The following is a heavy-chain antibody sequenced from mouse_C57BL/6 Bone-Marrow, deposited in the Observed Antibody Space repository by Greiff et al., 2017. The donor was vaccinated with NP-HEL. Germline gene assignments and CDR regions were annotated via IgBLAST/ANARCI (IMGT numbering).Heavy chain of an antibody. Sequence: EVHLVESGGDLVKPGGSLKLSCAASGFTFSSYGMSWVRQTPDKRLEWVATISSGGSYTYYPDSVKGRFTISRDNAKNTLYLQMSSLKSEDTAMYYCARRGYYYGSSYNPFAYWGQGTLVTVSA. J-gene: IGHJ3*01. CDR1: GFTFSSYG. CDR3: ARRGYYYGSSYNPFAY. D-gene: IGHD1-1*01. V-gene: IGHV5-6*01. CDR2: ISSGGSYT.